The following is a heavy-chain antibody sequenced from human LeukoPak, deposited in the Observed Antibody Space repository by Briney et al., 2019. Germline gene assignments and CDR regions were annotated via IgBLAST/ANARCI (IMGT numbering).Heavy chain of an antibody. CDR3: ARRHASTWSFDS. CDR2: IKQDGGEK. Sequence: GGSLRLSCAASGFILINHWMNWVRQAPGKGLEWVANIKQDGGEKYYVAFMKGRFTTSRDYDKNSRYLQMKSLRAEDTAVYHCARRHASTWSFDSWGQGALVTVSS. CDR1: GFILINHW. D-gene: IGHD6-13*01. J-gene: IGHJ4*02. V-gene: IGHV3-7*01.